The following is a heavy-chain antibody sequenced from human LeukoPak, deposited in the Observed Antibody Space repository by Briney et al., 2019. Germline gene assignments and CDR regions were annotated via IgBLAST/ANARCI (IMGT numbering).Heavy chain of an antibody. J-gene: IGHJ4*02. CDR2: INAGNGNT. CDR3: ASYSSSLRAFDY. CDR1: GYTFTSYA. Sequence: GASVKVSCKASGYTFTSYAMHWVRQAPGQRLEWMGWINAGNGNTKYSQKFQGRVTITTDESTSTAYMELSSLRSEDTAVYYCASYSSSLRAFDYWGQGTLVTVSS. V-gene: IGHV1-3*01. D-gene: IGHD6-13*01.